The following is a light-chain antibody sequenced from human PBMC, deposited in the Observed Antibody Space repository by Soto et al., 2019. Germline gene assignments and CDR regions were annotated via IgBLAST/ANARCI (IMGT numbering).Light chain of an antibody. V-gene: IGLV3-1*01. Sequence: SYELTQAPSVSVSPGQTATITCSGDKLGDKYACWYQQKPGQSPVLVIYQDSKRPSGIPERFSGSNSGNTATLTISGTQAMDEADYYCRAWGSSTVVFGGGTKLTVL. CDR3: RAWGSSTVV. J-gene: IGLJ2*01. CDR2: QDS. CDR1: KLGDKY.